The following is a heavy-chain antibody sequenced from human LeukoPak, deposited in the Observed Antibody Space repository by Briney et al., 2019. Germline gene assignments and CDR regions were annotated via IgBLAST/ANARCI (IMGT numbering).Heavy chain of an antibody. D-gene: IGHD6-19*01. CDR1: GASISNNNW. CDR2: MYHNGDT. J-gene: IGHJ4*02. V-gene: IGHV4-4*02. Sequence: PSETLSLTCAVSGASISNNNWWSWIRQPPGKGLEWIGEMYHNGDTNYDPSLKSRLTMSLDESKNQFSLNLTSVTAADTAVYYCTREVDSSGWYSYSDYWGQGTLVIVSS. CDR3: TREVDSSGWYSYSDY.